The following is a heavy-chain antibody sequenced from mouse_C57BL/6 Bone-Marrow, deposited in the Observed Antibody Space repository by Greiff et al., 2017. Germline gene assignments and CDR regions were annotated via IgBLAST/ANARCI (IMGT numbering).Heavy chain of an antibody. V-gene: IGHV3-6*01. Sequence: EVQLQESGPGLVKPSQSLSLTCSVTGYSITSGYYWNWIRQFPGNKLEWMGYISYDGSNNYNPYLKNRISITRDTSTNQFFLKLNSLTTEDTATYYCASYDYGGAWFAYWGQGTLVTVSA. CDR3: ASYDYGGAWFAY. J-gene: IGHJ3*01. CDR1: GYSITSGYY. D-gene: IGHD2-4*01. CDR2: ISYDGSN.